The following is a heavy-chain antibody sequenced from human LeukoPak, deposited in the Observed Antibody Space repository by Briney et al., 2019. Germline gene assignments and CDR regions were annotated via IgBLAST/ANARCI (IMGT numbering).Heavy chain of an antibody. D-gene: IGHD3-9*01. CDR1: GGSISSSSYY. J-gene: IGHJ5*02. Sequence: SETLSLTCTVSGGSISSSSYYWGWIRQPPGKGLEWIGSIYYSGSTYYNPSLKSRVTISVDTSKNQFSLKLSSVTAADTAVYYCARESNDILTLNWFDPWGQGTLVTVSS. CDR2: IYYSGST. V-gene: IGHV4-39*07. CDR3: ARESNDILTLNWFDP.